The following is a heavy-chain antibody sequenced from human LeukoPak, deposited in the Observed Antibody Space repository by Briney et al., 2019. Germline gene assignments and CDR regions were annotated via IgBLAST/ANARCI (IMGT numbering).Heavy chain of an antibody. CDR2: ISSSSSYI. Sequence: GGSLRLSCAASGFTFSSYSMNWVRQAPGKGLEWVSSISSSSSYIYYADSVKGRFTISRDNAKNSLYLQMNSLRAEDTAVYYCARGPYDYVWGSYRLYYFDYWGQGTLVTVSS. CDR1: GFTFSSYS. D-gene: IGHD3-16*02. V-gene: IGHV3-21*01. CDR3: ARGPYDYVWGSYRLYYFDY. J-gene: IGHJ4*02.